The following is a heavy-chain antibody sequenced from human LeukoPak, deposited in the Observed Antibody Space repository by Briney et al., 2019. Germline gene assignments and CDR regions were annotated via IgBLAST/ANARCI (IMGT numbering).Heavy chain of an antibody. CDR1: GGTFSSYA. Sequence: SVKVSCKASGGTFSSYAISWVRQAPGQGLEWMGGIIPIFGTANYAQKFQGRVTITADKSTSTAYMELSSLRSEDTAVYYCARGGDILTGLDYWGQGTLVTVSS. D-gene: IGHD3-9*01. CDR2: IIPIFGTA. CDR3: ARGGDILTGLDY. J-gene: IGHJ4*02. V-gene: IGHV1-69*06.